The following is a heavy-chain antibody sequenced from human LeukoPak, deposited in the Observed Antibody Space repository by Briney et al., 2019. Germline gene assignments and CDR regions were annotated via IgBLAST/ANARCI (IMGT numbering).Heavy chain of an antibody. D-gene: IGHD3-10*01. CDR1: GYTFTGYY. Sequence: WASVKVSCKASGYTFTGYYMHWVRQAPGQGLEWMGWINPNSGGTNYAQKFQGRVTMTRDTSISTAYMELSRLRSDDTAVYYCARGGYYGSGNDFRFDPWGQGTLVTVSS. CDR2: INPNSGGT. V-gene: IGHV1-2*02. CDR3: ARGGYYGSGNDFRFDP. J-gene: IGHJ5*02.